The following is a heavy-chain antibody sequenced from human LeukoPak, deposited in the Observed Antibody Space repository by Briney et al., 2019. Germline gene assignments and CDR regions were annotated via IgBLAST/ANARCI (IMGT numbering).Heavy chain of an antibody. CDR3: ARASSSTLGNYYYYYMDV. Sequence: ASVKVSCKASGYTFTSYYMHWVRQAPGQGLEWMGIINPSGGSTSYAQKFQGRVTMTGDMSTSTVYMELSSLRSEDTAVYYCARASSSTLGNYYYYYMDVWGKGTTVTVSS. D-gene: IGHD2-2*01. CDR1: GYTFTSYY. J-gene: IGHJ6*03. CDR2: INPSGGST. V-gene: IGHV1-46*01.